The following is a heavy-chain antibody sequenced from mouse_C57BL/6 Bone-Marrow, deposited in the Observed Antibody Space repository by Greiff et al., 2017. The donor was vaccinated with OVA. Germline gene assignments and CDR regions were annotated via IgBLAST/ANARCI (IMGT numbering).Heavy chain of an antibody. D-gene: IGHD1-1*01. CDR3: ARLYYYGRMDY. J-gene: IGHJ4*01. CDR1: GYTFTSYG. Sequence: QVQLQQSGAELARPGASVKLSCKASGYTFTSYGISWVKQRTGQGLEWIGEIYPRSGNTYYNEKFKGKATLTADKSSSTAYKELRSLTSEDSAVYFCARLYYYGRMDYWGQGTSVTVSS. V-gene: IGHV1-81*01. CDR2: IYPRSGNT.